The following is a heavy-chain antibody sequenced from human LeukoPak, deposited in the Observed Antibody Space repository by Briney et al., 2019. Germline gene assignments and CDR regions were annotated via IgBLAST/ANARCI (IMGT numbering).Heavy chain of an antibody. V-gene: IGHV1-69*04. D-gene: IGHD3-22*01. CDR2: IIPILGIA. J-gene: IGHJ4*02. CDR3: ARDPTGENYYYDSSGYYY. CDR1: GGTFSSYA. Sequence: SVKVSCKASGGTFSSYAISWVRQAPGQGLEWMGRIIPILGIANYAQKFQGRVTITADKSTSTAYMELSSLRSEDTAVYYCARDPTGENYYYDSSGYYYWGQGTLVTVSS.